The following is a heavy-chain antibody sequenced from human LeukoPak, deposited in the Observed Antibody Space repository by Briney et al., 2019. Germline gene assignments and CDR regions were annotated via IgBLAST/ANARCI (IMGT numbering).Heavy chain of an antibody. D-gene: IGHD3-22*01. CDR2: ISSSSSYI. Sequence: GGSLRLSCAASGFTFSSYSMNWVRQAPGKGLEWVSSISSSSSYIYYADSVKGRFTISRDNSKNTLDLQMNSLKVEDTAVYYCAKFRYHSNDNNYLDFNYWGQEPWSPSPQ. CDR3: AKFRYHSNDNNYLDFNY. J-gene: IGHJ4*01. CDR1: GFTFSSYS. V-gene: IGHV3-21*04.